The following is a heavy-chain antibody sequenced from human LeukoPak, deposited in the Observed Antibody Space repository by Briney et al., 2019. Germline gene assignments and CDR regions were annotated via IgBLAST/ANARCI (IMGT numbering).Heavy chain of an antibody. CDR1: GYSFTSYW. Sequence: GESLKISCKGSGYSFTSYWIGWVRQMPGKGLEWMGIIYPGDSDTRYSPSFQGQVTISADKSISTAYLQWSSLKASDTAMYYCAGHRPPVDTAMVTDYWGQGTLVTVSS. CDR2: IYPGDSDT. V-gene: IGHV5-51*01. D-gene: IGHD5-18*01. J-gene: IGHJ4*02. CDR3: AGHRPPVDTAMVTDY.